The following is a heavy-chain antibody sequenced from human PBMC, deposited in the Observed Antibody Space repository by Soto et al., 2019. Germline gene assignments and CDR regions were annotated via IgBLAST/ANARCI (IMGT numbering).Heavy chain of an antibody. V-gene: IGHV3-9*01. D-gene: IGHD3-16*02. CDR3: AKELITFGGVIVPLFDY. J-gene: IGHJ4*02. CDR1: GFTFDDYA. Sequence: GGSLRLSCAASGFTFDDYAMHWVRQAPGKGLEWVSGISWNSGSIGYADSVKGRFTISRDNAKNSLYLQMNSLRAEDTALYYRAKELITFGGVIVPLFDYWGQGTLVTVSS. CDR2: ISWNSGSI.